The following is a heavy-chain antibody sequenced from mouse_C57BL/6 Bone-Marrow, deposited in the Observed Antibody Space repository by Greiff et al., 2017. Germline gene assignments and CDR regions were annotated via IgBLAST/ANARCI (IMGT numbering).Heavy chain of an antibody. CDR3: EGSNHYFDD. V-gene: IGHV6-3*01. CDR2: IRLKSDNYAT. Sequence: EVMLVESGGGLVQPGGSMKLSCVASGFTFSNYWMNWVRQSPEKGLEWVAQIRLKSDNYATHYAESVKGRFTISRDDSKSSVYLQMKNLRDEDTGIYYCEGSNHYFDDWGQGTTLTVSS. J-gene: IGHJ2*01. CDR1: GFTFSNYW. D-gene: IGHD2-5*01.